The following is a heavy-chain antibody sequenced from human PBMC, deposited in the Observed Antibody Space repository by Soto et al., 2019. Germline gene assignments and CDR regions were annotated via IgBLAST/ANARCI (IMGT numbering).Heavy chain of an antibody. CDR2: MSSDGSNK. CDR3: AKLVVTYYFDY. D-gene: IGHD2-21*02. J-gene: IGHJ4*02. Sequence: SGGGVVQPGRSLRLSCAASGFTLSSYGIHWVRQAPGKGLEWVAVMSSDGSNKYYADSVKGRFTISRDNSKNTLYLQMSSLRAEDTAVYYCAKLVVTYYFDYWGQGTLVTVSS. CDR1: GFTLSSYG. V-gene: IGHV3-30*18.